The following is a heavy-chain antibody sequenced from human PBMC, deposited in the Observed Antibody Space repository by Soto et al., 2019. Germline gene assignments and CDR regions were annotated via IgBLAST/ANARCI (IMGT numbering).Heavy chain of an antibody. Sequence: QVQLQESGPGLVKPSQTLSLTCTVSGGSISSGGYYWSWIRQHPGKGLEWIGYIFYSGSTYYIPSLKSRVTISVDTSKNQFSLKPSSVTAADTAVYYCARKATVTTCFDYWGQGTLVTVSS. J-gene: IGHJ4*02. CDR3: ARKATVTTCFDY. CDR1: GGSISSGGYY. V-gene: IGHV4-31*03. D-gene: IGHD4-17*01. CDR2: IFYSGST.